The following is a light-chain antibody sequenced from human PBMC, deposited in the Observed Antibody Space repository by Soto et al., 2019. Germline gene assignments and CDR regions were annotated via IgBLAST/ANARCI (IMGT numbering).Light chain of an antibody. V-gene: IGLV2-11*01. J-gene: IGLJ2*01. CDR3: CSYAGAYNLV. CDR1: SNDVGTYNF. CDR2: DVT. Sequence: QSALTQPRSVSGSPGQSVTISCTGTSNDVGTYNFVSWYQQHPDKAPKLMIYDVTKRPSGVPDRFSGAKSGNTASLTISGLQDDDEADYYCCSYAGAYNLVFGGGTQLTVL.